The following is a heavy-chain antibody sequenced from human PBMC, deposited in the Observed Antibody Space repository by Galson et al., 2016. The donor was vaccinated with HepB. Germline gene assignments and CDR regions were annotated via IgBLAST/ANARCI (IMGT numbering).Heavy chain of an antibody. CDR3: ARALIVGTTRRGGHYFDY. Sequence: SLRLSCAASGFTFSTYAMSWVRQAPGKGLEWVSGIGHGGATTYHADSVKGRFTISRDNSKNTLYLQMNSLRADDTAVYYCARALIVGTTRRGGHYFDYWGQGTLVTVSS. J-gene: IGHJ4*02. CDR2: IGHGGATT. D-gene: IGHD1-26*01. V-gene: IGHV3-23*01. CDR1: GFTFSTYA.